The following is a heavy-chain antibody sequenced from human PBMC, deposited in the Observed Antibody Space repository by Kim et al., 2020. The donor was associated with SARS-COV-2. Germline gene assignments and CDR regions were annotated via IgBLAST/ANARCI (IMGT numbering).Heavy chain of an antibody. V-gene: IGHV3-23*01. J-gene: IGHJ5*01. CDR3: AKGPVTGWFDS. Sequence: GGSLRLSCAASGFTFPGNAMAWVRQAPGKGLEWVSTISFTAGITFYADSVTGRFTMSSDNYKNTVNLQMNSLRADDTARNYCAKGPVTGWFDSWGRGTLVTVAS. D-gene: IGHD5-18*01. CDR1: GFTFPGNA. CDR2: ISFTAGIT.